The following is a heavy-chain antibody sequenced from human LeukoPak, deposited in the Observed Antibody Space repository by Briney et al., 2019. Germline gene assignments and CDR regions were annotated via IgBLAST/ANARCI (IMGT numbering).Heavy chain of an antibody. Sequence: QPGRSLRLSCAASGFTFSSYAMHWVRQAPGKGLEWVAVISYDGSNKYYADSVKGRFTISRDNSKNTLYLQMNSLRAEDTAVYYCARDTRGPYYYDSSGYYRYWGQGTLVTVSS. D-gene: IGHD3-22*01. V-gene: IGHV3-30-3*01. CDR1: GFTFSSYA. CDR2: ISYDGSNK. CDR3: ARDTRGPYYYDSSGYYRY. J-gene: IGHJ4*02.